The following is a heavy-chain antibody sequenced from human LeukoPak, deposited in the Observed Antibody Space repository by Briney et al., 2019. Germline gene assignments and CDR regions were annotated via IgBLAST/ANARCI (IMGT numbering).Heavy chain of an antibody. D-gene: IGHD6-6*01. CDR2: IYSGGST. CDR3: ARDRPYYGMDV. CDR1: GFTFSSYE. V-gene: IGHV3-66*01. Sequence: GGSLRLSCAASGFTFSSYEMNWVRQAPGKGLEWVSVIYSGGSTYYADSVKGRFTISRDNSKNTLYLQMNSLRAEDTAVYYCARDRPYYGMDVWGQGTTVTVSS. J-gene: IGHJ6*02.